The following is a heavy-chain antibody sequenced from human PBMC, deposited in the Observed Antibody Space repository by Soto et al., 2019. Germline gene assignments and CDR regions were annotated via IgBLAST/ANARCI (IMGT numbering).Heavy chain of an antibody. V-gene: IGHV1-18*01. CDR1: GYTFTSYG. CDR2: ISAYNGNT. J-gene: IGHJ6*02. Sequence: SSVKVSFKASGYTFTSYGISLLLHAPVQLLEWMGWISAYNGNTNYAQKLQGRVTMTTDTSTSTAYMELRSLRSDDTAVYYCARDRRVPAAIGYYYYGMDVWGQGTTVTVSS. CDR3: ARDRRVPAAIGYYYYGMDV. D-gene: IGHD2-2*02.